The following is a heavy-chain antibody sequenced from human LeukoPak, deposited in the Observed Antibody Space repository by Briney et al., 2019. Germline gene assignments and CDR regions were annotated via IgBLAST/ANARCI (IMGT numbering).Heavy chain of an antibody. Sequence: PSETLSPTCTVSGGSISSSSYYWGWIRQPPGKGLEWIGSIYYSGSTYYNPSLKSRVTISVDTSKNQFSLKLSSVTAADTAVYYCARGVVVAATGKYYFDYWGQGTLVTVSS. D-gene: IGHD2-15*01. CDR2: IYYSGST. CDR3: ARGVVVAATGKYYFDY. V-gene: IGHV4-39*01. J-gene: IGHJ4*02. CDR1: GGSISSSSYY.